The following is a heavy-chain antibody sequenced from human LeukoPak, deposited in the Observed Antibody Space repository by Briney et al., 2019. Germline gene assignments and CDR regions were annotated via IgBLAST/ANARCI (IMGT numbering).Heavy chain of an antibody. CDR1: GFTFSSYG. CDR2: IWYDGSNK. D-gene: IGHD2-15*01. V-gene: IGHV3-33*01. J-gene: IGHJ4*02. Sequence: GGSLRLSCAASGFTFSSYGMHWVRQAPGKGLKWVSIIWYDGSNKYYADSVKGRFTISRENAKNSLYLQMNSLRAGDTAVYYCARGVGYCSGGSCPAGYFDYWGQGTLVTVSS. CDR3: ARGVGYCSGGSCPAGYFDY.